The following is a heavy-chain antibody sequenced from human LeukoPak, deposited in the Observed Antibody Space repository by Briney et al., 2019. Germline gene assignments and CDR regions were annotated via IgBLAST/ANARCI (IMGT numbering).Heavy chain of an antibody. V-gene: IGHV3-11*04. Sequence: GGSLRLSCAASGFTFSDYYMSWIRQAPGKGLEWVSYISSSGSTIYYADSVKGRFTISRDNSKNTVYLQMNSLRAEDTALYYCAKDTLTRDYEFDYWGQGTLVTVSS. J-gene: IGHJ4*02. CDR3: AKDTLTRDYEFDY. D-gene: IGHD4-17*01. CDR2: ISSSGSTI. CDR1: GFTFSDYY.